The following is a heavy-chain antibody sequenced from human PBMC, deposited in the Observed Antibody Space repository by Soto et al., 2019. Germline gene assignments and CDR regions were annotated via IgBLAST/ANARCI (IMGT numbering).Heavy chain of an antibody. D-gene: IGHD3-16*02. CDR2: ISGSGGST. CDR1: GFTFSSYA. CDR3: AKASVLRLGELSSLDY. V-gene: IGHV3-23*01. J-gene: IGHJ4*02. Sequence: PGGSLRLSCAASGFTFSSYAMSWVRQAPGKGLEGVSAISGSGGSTYYADSVKGRFTISRDNSKNTLYLQMNSLRAEDTAVYYCAKASVLRLGELSSLDYWGQGTLVTVSS.